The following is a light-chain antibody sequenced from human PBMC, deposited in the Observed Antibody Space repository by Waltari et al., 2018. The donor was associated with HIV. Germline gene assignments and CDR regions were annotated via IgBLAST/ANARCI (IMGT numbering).Light chain of an antibody. V-gene: IGKV1-33*01. CDR3: QQYTYLPYT. CDR1: HDINND. CDR2: DVS. J-gene: IGKJ2*01. Sequence: DIQMAQSPSSLSASVGDRVTITCQESHDINNDVNWYQQKPGKAPKLLIYDVSNLETGVPARFSGSRSDIDFTLTISSLQAEDVGTYYCQQYTYLPYTFGQGTKLEIK.